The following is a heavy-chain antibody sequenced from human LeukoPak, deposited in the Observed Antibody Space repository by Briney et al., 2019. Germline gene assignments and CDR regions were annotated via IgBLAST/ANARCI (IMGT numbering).Heavy chain of an antibody. CDR1: GYTFTGYY. CDR2: INPSGGST. D-gene: IGHD3-10*01. V-gene: IGHV1-46*01. CDR3: AREATMVRGVIITQPYADFDY. Sequence: GASVKVSCKASGYTFTGYYMHWVRQAPGQGLEWMGIINPSGGSTSYAQKFQGRVTMTRDTSTSTVYMELSSLRSEDTAVYYCAREATMVRGVIITQPYADFDYWGQGTLVTVSS. J-gene: IGHJ4*02.